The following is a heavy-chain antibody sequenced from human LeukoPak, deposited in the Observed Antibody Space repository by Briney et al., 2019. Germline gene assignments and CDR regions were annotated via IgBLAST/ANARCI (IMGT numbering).Heavy chain of an antibody. CDR2: INKDGRQT. Sequence: PGGSLRLSCVVSGFTFSTSWMAWVRQAPGKGLEWLANINKDGRQTYYVDSVKGRFTISRDNAENSLHLQMNSLRAEDTAVYYCATSLDAPGNYWGLGSLVTVSS. CDR3: ATSLDAPGNY. CDR1: GFTFSTSW. V-gene: IGHV3-7*01. D-gene: IGHD6-13*01. J-gene: IGHJ4*02.